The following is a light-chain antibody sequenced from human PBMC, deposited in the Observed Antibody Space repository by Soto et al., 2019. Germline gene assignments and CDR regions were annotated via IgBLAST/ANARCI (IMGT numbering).Light chain of an antibody. CDR2: EVT. CDR3: TSYTDTSVYV. Sequence: QSVLTQPASVSGSPGQSISISCTGTISDFGGYNYVSWYQQHPGTTPKLLIYEVTNRPSGVSSRFSASKSGNTASLTISGLQAEDEADYYCTSYTDTSVYVFGTGTKVT. CDR1: ISDFGGYNY. J-gene: IGLJ1*01. V-gene: IGLV2-14*01.